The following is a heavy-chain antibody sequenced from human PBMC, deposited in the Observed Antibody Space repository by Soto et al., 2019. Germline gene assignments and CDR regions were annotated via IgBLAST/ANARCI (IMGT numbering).Heavy chain of an antibody. CDR2: IIPIFGTA. Sequence: SVKVSCKASGGTFSRYAISWVRQAPGQGLEWMGGIIPIFGTANYAQKFQGRVTITADESTSTAYMELSSLRSEDTAVYYCAREEEMGGSYDVGNPGAFDIWGQATMVTVSS. CDR3: AREEEMGGSYDVGNPGAFDI. CDR1: GGTFSRYA. J-gene: IGHJ3*02. V-gene: IGHV1-69*13. D-gene: IGHD1-26*01.